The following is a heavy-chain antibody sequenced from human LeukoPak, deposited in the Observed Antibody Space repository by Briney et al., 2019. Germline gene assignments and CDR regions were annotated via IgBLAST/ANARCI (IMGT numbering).Heavy chain of an antibody. CDR3: AKDRSWNDILTGYYIYDFDY. D-gene: IGHD3-9*01. CDR2: ISGSGGTT. V-gene: IGHV3-23*01. Sequence: GGSLRLSCAASGFTFSSYSMNWVRQAPGKGLEWVSLISGSGGTTYSADSVKGRFTISRDNSKNTLYLQMNSLRAEDTAVYYCAKDRSWNDILTGYYIYDFDYWGRGTLVTVSS. J-gene: IGHJ4*02. CDR1: GFTFSSYS.